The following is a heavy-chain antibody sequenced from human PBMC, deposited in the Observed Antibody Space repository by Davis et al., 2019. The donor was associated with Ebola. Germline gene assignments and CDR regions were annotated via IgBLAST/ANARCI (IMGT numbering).Heavy chain of an antibody. D-gene: IGHD1-1*01. J-gene: IGHJ6*02. CDR3: ARDFSLERLDYYYYYGMDV. CDR2: IYYSGST. Sequence: SDTLSPTCPLPGCSTSSHSWSWFRQPPGKGMEWIGYIYYSGSTYYNPSLKSRVTISVDTSKNQFSLKMSSVTAADTAVYYCARDFSLERLDYYYYYGMDVWSQGTTVTVSS. V-gene: IGHV4-59*11. CDR1: GCSTSSHS.